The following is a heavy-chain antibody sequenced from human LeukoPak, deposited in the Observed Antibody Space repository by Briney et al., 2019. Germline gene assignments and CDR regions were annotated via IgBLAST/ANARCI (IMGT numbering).Heavy chain of an antibody. D-gene: IGHD3-16*01. CDR1: GYTFTSYD. J-gene: IGHJ4*02. Sequence: ASVKVSCKASGYTFTSYDINWVRQATGQGLEWMGWMNPNSGNTGYAQRFQGRVTITRNTSISTAYMELSSLRSEDTAVYYCARAYTGHYIGGFDYWGQGTLVTVSS. CDR2: MNPNSGNT. CDR3: ARAYTGHYIGGFDY. V-gene: IGHV1-8*03.